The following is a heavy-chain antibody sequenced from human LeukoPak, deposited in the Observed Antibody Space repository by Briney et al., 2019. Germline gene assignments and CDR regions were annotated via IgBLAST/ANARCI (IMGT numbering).Heavy chain of an antibody. CDR2: MYYRGST. D-gene: IGHD3-22*01. Sequence: SETLSLTCTVSGGSISSSSHYWGWIRQPPGKGLEWIGSMYYRGSTYHNPSLKSRVTISVDTSKNQFSLKLSSVTAADTAVYYCARETDYYDSSGYYLGHFDFWGQGTLVTVSS. CDR1: GGSISSSSHY. V-gene: IGHV4-39*07. CDR3: ARETDYYDSSGYYLGHFDF. J-gene: IGHJ4*02.